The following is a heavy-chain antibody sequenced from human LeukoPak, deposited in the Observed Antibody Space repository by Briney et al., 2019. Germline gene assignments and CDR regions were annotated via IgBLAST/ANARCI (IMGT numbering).Heavy chain of an antibody. D-gene: IGHD6-19*01. CDR2: IDSKSDGGTT. J-gene: IGHJ4*02. CDR1: GFTFSNAW. CDR3: PTEADHWLAFEH. V-gene: IGHV3-15*04. Sequence: GGSLRLSCEASGFTFSNAWMNWVRQAPGKGLEGVGRIDSKSDGGTTGYAETVKGRFSISRDDSNNTLYLQMNSLKPEDTAVYYCPTEADHWLAFEHWGQGTLVTVSS.